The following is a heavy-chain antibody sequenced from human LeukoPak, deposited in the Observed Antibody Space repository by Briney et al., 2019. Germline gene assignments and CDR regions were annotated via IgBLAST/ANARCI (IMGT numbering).Heavy chain of an antibody. V-gene: IGHV3-7*01. CDR2: INQDGSEK. D-gene: IGHD3-10*01. J-gene: IGHJ5*02. Sequence: GGSLRLSCAASGFTFSSYEMNWVRQAPGKGLEWVANINQDGSEKYYVDSVKGRFTISRDNAKNSLYLQMNSLRAEDAAVYYCARPLKYYYGSETYFWFDPWGQGTLVTVSS. CDR3: ARPLKYYYGSETYFWFDP. CDR1: GFTFSSYE.